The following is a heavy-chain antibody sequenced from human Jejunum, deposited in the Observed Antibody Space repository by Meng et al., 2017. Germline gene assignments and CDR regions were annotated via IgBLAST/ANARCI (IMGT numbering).Heavy chain of an antibody. CDR3: SRDWAGKGFGFYYDILTDTFDI. D-gene: IGHD3-9*01. CDR2: ISGYNGNI. CDR1: GYIFTNYG. J-gene: IGHJ3*02. Sequence: ASVKVSCKASGYIFTNYGISWVRQAPGQGLEWRGWISGYNGNIEYAQRFQGRVTMTKDTSTTTAYMELRKLGYDDTAVYYCSRDWAGKGFGFYYDILTDTFDIWGQGTTVTVSS. V-gene: IGHV1-18*01.